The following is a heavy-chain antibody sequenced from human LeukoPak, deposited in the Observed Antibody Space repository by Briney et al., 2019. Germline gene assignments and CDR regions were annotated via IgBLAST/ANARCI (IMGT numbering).Heavy chain of an antibody. CDR3: ARWADCSNISCRKGFDY. D-gene: IGHD2-2*01. CDR2: IYYSGST. J-gene: IGHJ4*02. Sequence: SETLSLTCAVSGGSISSYYWIWIRQPPGKGLEWVGYIYYSGSTSYNPSLKGRVTISVDTSKNQFSLNLSSVPDADTAVYYCARWADCSNISCRKGFDYWGQGTLVTVSS. V-gene: IGHV4-59*01. CDR1: GGSISSYY.